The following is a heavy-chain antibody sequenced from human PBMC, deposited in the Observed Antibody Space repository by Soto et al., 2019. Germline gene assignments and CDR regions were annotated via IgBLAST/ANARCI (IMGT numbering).Heavy chain of an antibody. CDR2: IYSGGST. Sequence: GGSLRLSCAASGFTVSSNYMSWVRQTPGKGLEWVSVIYSGGSTYYADSVKGRFTISRDNSKNTLYLQMNSLRAEDTAVYYCARSPYSYGPIDYWGQGTLVTVSS. CDR3: ARSPYSYGPIDY. J-gene: IGHJ4*02. D-gene: IGHD5-18*01. V-gene: IGHV3-66*01. CDR1: GFTVSSNY.